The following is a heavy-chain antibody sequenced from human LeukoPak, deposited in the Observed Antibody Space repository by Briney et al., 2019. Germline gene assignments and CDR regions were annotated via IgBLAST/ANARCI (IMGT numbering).Heavy chain of an antibody. CDR2: ISGIGAST. V-gene: IGHV3-23*01. CDR1: GFTFTSHT. Sequence: GGSLRLSCAASGFTFTSHTMSWVRQTPGKGLDWVSVISGIGASTYYADSVKGRFTISRDNSKNTLYLQMNSLRAEDTAVYYCAKGVDSFSSSPFDYWGQGTLVTVSS. D-gene: IGHD3-9*01. CDR3: AKGVDSFSSSPFDY. J-gene: IGHJ4*02.